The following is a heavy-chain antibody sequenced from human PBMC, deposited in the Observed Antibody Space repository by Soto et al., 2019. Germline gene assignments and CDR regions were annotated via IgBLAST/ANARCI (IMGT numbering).Heavy chain of an antibody. J-gene: IGHJ4*02. Sequence: GWSLRLCNAAYGFRLGSYALSWVRQAPGKGLEWVSTISGSDGKTFYADSVKGRFSISRDTSQSTLYLQMNSLRADDTAMYYCARWSYLDYWGQGTRVTVSS. CDR3: ARWSYLDY. CDR2: ISGSDGKT. V-gene: IGHV3-23*01. CDR1: GFRLGSYA. D-gene: IGHD3-3*01.